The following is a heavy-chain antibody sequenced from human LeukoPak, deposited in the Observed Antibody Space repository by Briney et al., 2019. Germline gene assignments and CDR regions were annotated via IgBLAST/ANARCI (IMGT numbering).Heavy chain of an antibody. CDR1: GFTFSGYA. D-gene: IGHD3-16*02. J-gene: IGHJ5*02. Sequence: GGSLRLSCAASGFTFSGYAMNWVRQAPGKGLEWVAYISSSSGTIYYTDSVKGRFTISRDNAKNSVFLQMSSLSGRDTAIYYCARDQGFRYFDPWGQGTLVTVSS. CDR2: ISSSSGTI. V-gene: IGHV3-48*01. CDR3: ARDQGFRYFDP.